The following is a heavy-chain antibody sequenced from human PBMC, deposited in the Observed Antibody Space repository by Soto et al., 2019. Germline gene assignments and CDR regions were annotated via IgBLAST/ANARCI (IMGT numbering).Heavy chain of an antibody. J-gene: IGHJ4*02. CDR3: ARTRSAYYYDSSGSVRTRYFDY. CDR2: IYYSGST. Sequence: SETLSLTCTVSGGSVSSGSYYWSWIRQPPGKGLEWIGYIYYSGSTNYNPSLKSRVTISVDTSKNQFSLKLSSVTAADTAVYYCARTRSAYYYDSSGSVRTRYFDYWGQGTPVTVSS. V-gene: IGHV4-61*01. CDR1: GGSVSSGSYY. D-gene: IGHD3-22*01.